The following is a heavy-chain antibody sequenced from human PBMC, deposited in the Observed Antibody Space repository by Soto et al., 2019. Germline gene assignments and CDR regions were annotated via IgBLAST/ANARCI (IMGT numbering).Heavy chain of an antibody. D-gene: IGHD5-18*01. V-gene: IGHV4-31*03. J-gene: IGHJ6*02. Sequence: NPSETLSLTCTVSGGSIRSGGYYWSGVRQNPRRGLEWIGNIYYSGNTYYNPSLKSRLTISVDTSKNQFSLNLSSVTAADTAVYYCARDRLMATAGTARHYFGLDAWGQGTTVTVSS. CDR3: ARDRLMATAGTARHYFGLDA. CDR2: IYYSGNT. CDR1: GGSIRSGGYY.